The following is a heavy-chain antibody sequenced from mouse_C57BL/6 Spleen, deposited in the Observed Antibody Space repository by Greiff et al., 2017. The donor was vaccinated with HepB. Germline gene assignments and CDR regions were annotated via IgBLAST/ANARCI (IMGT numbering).Heavy chain of an antibody. CDR1: GYAFSSSW. J-gene: IGHJ4*01. CDR3: ARLRSSGYVEAMDY. D-gene: IGHD3-2*02. Sequence: VQLQQSGPELVKPGASVKISCKASGYAFSSSWMNWVKQRPGKGLEWIGRIYPGDGDTNYNGKFKGKATLTADKSSSTAYMQLSSLTSEDSAVYFWARLRSSGYVEAMDYWGQGTSVTVSS. V-gene: IGHV1-82*01. CDR2: IYPGDGDT.